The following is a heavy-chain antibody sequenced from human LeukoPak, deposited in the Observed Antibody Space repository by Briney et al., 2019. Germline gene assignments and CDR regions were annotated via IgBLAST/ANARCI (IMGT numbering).Heavy chain of an antibody. D-gene: IGHD2-2*01. CDR1: GGSFSGYY. Sequence: SETLSPTCAVYGGSFSGYYWSWIRQPPGKGLEWIGEINHSGSTNYNPSLKSRVTISVDTSKNQFSLKLSSVTAADTAVYYCARGRLQPVWFSSTSCYSRGHRVSSSYNWFDPWGQGTLVTVSS. CDR2: INHSGST. CDR3: ARGRLQPVWFSSTSCYSRGHRVSSSYNWFDP. V-gene: IGHV4-34*01. J-gene: IGHJ5*02.